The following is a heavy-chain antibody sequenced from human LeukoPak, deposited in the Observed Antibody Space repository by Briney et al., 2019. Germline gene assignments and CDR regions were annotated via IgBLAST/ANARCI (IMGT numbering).Heavy chain of an antibody. CDR1: GGSISSYY. V-gene: IGHV4-59*01. CDR2: IYYSGST. Sequence: PSETLSLTCTVSGGSISSYYWSWIRRPPGKGLEWIGYIYYSGSTNYNPSLKSRVTISVDTSKNQFSLKLSSVTAADTAVYYCARDSGGYLRYYYYYMDVWGKGTTVTVSS. CDR3: ARDSGGYLRYYYYYMDV. J-gene: IGHJ6*03. D-gene: IGHD1-26*01.